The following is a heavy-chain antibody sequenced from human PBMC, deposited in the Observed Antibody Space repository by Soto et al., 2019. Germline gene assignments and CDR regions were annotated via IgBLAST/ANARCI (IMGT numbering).Heavy chain of an antibody. CDR3: AIEPRHDFWSEGYYYYMDV. J-gene: IGHJ6*03. V-gene: IGHV1-46*01. CDR2: INPSGGST. D-gene: IGHD3-3*01. CDR1: GYTFTSYY. Sequence: ASVKVSCKASGYTFTSYYMHWVRQAPGQGLEWMGIINPSGGSTSYAQKFQGRVTMTRDTSTSTVYMELSSLRSEDTAVYYCAIEPRHDFWSEGYYYYMDVWGKGTTVTVSS.